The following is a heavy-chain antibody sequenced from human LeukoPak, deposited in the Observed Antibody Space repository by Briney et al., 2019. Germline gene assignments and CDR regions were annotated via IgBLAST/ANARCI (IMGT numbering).Heavy chain of an antibody. Sequence: GGSLRLSCAASGFTFSSYGMPWVRQAPGKGLEWVAVISYDGSNKYYADSVKGRFTISRDNPKNTLYLQMNSLRAEDTAVYYCAKGYPDAFDIWGQGTMVTVSS. D-gene: IGHD1-26*01. J-gene: IGHJ3*02. CDR3: AKGYPDAFDI. V-gene: IGHV3-30*18. CDR1: GFTFSSYG. CDR2: ISYDGSNK.